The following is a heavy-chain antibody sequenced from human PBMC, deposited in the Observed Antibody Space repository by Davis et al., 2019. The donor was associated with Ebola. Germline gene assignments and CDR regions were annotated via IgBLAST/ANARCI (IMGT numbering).Heavy chain of an antibody. V-gene: IGHV4-34*01. Sequence: MPSETLSLTCAVYGGSFSGYYWSWIRQPPGKGLEWIGEINHSGSTNYNPSLKSRVTISVDTSKNQFSLKLSSVTAADTAVYYCARGDYYYDSSGYYRNDAFDIWGQGTMVTVSS. D-gene: IGHD3-22*01. J-gene: IGHJ3*02. CDR3: ARGDYYYDSSGYYRNDAFDI. CDR1: GGSFSGYY. CDR2: INHSGST.